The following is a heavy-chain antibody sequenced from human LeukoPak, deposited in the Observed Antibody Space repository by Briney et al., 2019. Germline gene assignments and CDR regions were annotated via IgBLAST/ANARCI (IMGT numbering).Heavy chain of an antibody. J-gene: IGHJ4*02. CDR2: ISGSGAGT. D-gene: IGHD4-17*01. CDR3: AKEVSRVTTFYFDY. CDR1: GFTFSSYA. V-gene: IGHV3-23*01. Sequence: GGSLRLSCAASGFTFSSYAMNWVRQAPGKGLEWVSAISGSGAGTYYADSVKGRFTISRDSSKNTLYLQMNSLRAEDTAVYYCAKEVSRVTTFYFDYWGQGTLVTVSS.